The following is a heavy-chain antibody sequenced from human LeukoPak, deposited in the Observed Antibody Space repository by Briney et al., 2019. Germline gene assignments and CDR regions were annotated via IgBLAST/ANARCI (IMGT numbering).Heavy chain of an antibody. CDR3: ARGDDYGWFDP. D-gene: IGHD4-17*01. J-gene: IGHJ5*02. V-gene: IGHV1-8*01. CDR2: MNPNSGNT. Sequence: GASVKVSCKASGNTFTTYDINWVRQATGQGLEWMGWMNPNSGNTGYTQKFQGRVTMTRNTSISTAYMELSSLRSEDTAVYYCARGDDYGWFDPWGQGTLVTVSS. CDR1: GNTFTTYD.